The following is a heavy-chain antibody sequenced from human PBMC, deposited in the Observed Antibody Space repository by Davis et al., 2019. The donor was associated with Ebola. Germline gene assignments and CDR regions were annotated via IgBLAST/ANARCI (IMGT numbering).Heavy chain of an antibody. J-gene: IGHJ6*03. CDR1: GYSISSGYY. CDR3: ARRGALYYYYYYMDV. V-gene: IGHV4-38-2*01. CDR2: IYHSGST. Sequence: GSLRLSCAVSGYSISSGYYWGWIRQPPGKGLEWIGSIYHSGSTYYNPSLKSRVTISVDTSKNQFSLKLSSVTAADTAVYYCARRGALYYYYYYMDVWGKGTTVTVSS.